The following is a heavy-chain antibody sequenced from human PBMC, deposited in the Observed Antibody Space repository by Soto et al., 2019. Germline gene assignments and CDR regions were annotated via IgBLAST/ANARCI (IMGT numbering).Heavy chain of an antibody. V-gene: IGHV3-7*01. J-gene: IGHJ4*02. Sequence: QLVESGGGLVQPGGSLRLSCAGSGFRFSTYWMGWVRQAPGKRLEWVANIRQDGTERSYADSVKGRFAISRDNAKNSLYLQMDSLGVEDTAVYYCVRENYFACWGQGTLVTVSS. CDR3: VRENYFAC. CDR1: GFRFSTYW. CDR2: IRQDGTER.